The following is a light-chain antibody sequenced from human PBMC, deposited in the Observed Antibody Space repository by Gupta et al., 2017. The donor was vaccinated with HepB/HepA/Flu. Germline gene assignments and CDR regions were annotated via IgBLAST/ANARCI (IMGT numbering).Light chain of an antibody. V-gene: IGKV3-15*01. CDR2: DVS. Sequence: EIVTTQSPATLSVSPGERVTLSCRASQSMNNKLAWYQQRPGQAPRLLLYDVSTRVTGIPARFSGSGSGTEFTLTISSLQSEDFAVYYCQQYNNWPPWTFGQGTTVEMK. J-gene: IGKJ1*01. CDR1: QSMNNK. CDR3: QQYNNWPPWT.